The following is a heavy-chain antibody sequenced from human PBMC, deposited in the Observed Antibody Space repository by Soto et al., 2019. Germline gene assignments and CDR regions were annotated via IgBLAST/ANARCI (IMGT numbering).Heavy chain of an antibody. CDR2: IYYSGNT. Sequence: SETLSLTCTVSGGSISSYYWSWIRQPPGKGLEWIGHIYYSGNTNYNPSLKSRVTISVDTSKNQFSLKLSSVTAADTALYYCARVRDCSGGTCYSWWFDPWGQGTLVTSPQ. CDR3: ARVRDCSGGTCYSWWFDP. J-gene: IGHJ5*02. CDR1: GGSISSYY. D-gene: IGHD2-15*01. V-gene: IGHV4-59*01.